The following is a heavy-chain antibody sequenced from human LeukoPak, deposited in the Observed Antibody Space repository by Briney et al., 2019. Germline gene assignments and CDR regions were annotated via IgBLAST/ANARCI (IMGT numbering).Heavy chain of an antibody. J-gene: IGHJ4*02. CDR3: AREGISRKMDFDY. D-gene: IGHD2/OR15-2a*01. CDR2: ITNDNYDT. V-gene: IGHV3-23*01. CDR1: GFTFSSHA. Sequence: GGSLRLSCAASGFTFSSHAMSWVRQAPEKGLEWVSSITNDNYDTFYADSVKGRFTISRDESKDTLYLQMKSLRAEDTAVYYCAREGISRKMDFDYWGQGTLVTVSS.